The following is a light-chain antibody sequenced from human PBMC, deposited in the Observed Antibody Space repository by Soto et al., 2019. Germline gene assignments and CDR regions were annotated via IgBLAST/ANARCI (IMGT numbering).Light chain of an antibody. CDR3: QQYNNWPQT. V-gene: IGKV3D-15*01. Sequence: EIVMTQSPATLSVSPGERATLSCRASQSVSSNLAWYQQKPGQAHRLLIYGASNRATGIPARFSGSGSGTEYTLNISSLQYEDFAVYYCQQYNNWPQTFGQGTKVEIK. J-gene: IGKJ1*01. CDR1: QSVSSN. CDR2: GAS.